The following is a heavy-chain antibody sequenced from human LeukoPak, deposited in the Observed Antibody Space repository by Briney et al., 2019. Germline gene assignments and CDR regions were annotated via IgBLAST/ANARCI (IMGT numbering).Heavy chain of an antibody. CDR1: GDSISSGNY. CDR3: ARGGGITIFGVVSYWYFDL. Sequence: SETLSLTCTVSGDSISSGNYWGWIRQPAGKGLEWIGRIYTSGSTNYNPSLKSRVTMSVDTSKNQFSLKLSSVTAADTAVYYCARGGGITIFGVVSYWYFDLWGRGTLVTVSS. J-gene: IGHJ2*01. CDR2: IYTSGST. D-gene: IGHD3-3*01. V-gene: IGHV4-4*07.